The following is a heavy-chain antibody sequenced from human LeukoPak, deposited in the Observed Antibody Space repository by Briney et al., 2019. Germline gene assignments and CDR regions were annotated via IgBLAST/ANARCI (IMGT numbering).Heavy chain of an antibody. CDR3: AKRIGTLAAAFDY. CDR2: ISYDGSNK. V-gene: IGHV3-30*18. J-gene: IGHJ4*02. Sequence: PGGSLRLSCAASGFTFSSYGMHWVRQAPGKGLEWVAVISYDGSNKYYADSVKGRFTISRDNSKNTLYLQMNSLRAEDTAVYYCAKRIGTLAAAFDYWGQGTLVTVSS. CDR1: GFTFSSYG. D-gene: IGHD6-13*01.